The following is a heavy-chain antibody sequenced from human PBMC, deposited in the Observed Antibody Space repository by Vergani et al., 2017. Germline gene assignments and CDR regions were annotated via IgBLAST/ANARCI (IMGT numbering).Heavy chain of an antibody. J-gene: IGHJ4*02. CDR3: ARDLGGDDYGDY. CDR1: GFTVSSNY. Sequence: EVQLVESGGGLVQPGGSLRLSFAASGFTVSSNYMSWVRQAPGKGLEWVSVIYSGGSTYYADSVKGRFTISRDNSKKTLYLQMNSLRAEDTVVYYCARDLGGDDYGDYWGQGTLVTVSS. V-gene: IGHV3-66*02. CDR2: IYSGGST. D-gene: IGHD3-10*01.